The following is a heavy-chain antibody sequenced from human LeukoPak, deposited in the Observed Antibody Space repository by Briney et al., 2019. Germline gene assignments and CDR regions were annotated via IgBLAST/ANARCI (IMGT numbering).Heavy chain of an antibody. V-gene: IGHV4-39*07. CDR3: ARDPGLTLDY. Sequence: SETLSLTCTVSGGSINSNSYYWGWIRQPPGKGLEWIGTIYYSGSTYYNPSLKSRVTISVDTSKNQFSLKLSSVTAADTAVYYCARDPGLTLDYWGQGTLVTVSS. D-gene: IGHD2-8*02. CDR2: IYYSGST. CDR1: GGSINSNSYY. J-gene: IGHJ4*02.